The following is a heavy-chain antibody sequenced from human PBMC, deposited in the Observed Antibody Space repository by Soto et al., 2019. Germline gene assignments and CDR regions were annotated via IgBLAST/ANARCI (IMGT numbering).Heavy chain of an antibody. Sequence: ASVKVSCKASGYTFTHYYIHWVRQAPGQGLEWMGIINPNGGVTTYAQKFRAGVTMTRDTSTSTVYMELSSLRSEDSAVYYCATSVNSAIAFDYWGQGTLVTVSS. CDR3: ATSVNSAIAFDY. V-gene: IGHV1-46*01. D-gene: IGHD5-18*01. CDR2: INPNGGVT. J-gene: IGHJ4*02. CDR1: GYTFTHYY.